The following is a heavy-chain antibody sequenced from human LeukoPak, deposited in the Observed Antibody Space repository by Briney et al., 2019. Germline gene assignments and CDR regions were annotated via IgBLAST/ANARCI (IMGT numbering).Heavy chain of an antibody. V-gene: IGHV1-69*04. D-gene: IGHD2-15*01. CDR3: AREYCSGGSCYNYFDY. Sequence: SVKVSCKASGGTFSSYAISWLRQAPGQGLEWMGRIIPILNIANYAQKFQGRVTITADKSTSTAYMDLSSLRSEDTAVYYCAREYCSGGSCYNYFDYWGQRTLVTVSS. J-gene: IGHJ4*02. CDR1: GGTFSSYA. CDR2: IIPILNIA.